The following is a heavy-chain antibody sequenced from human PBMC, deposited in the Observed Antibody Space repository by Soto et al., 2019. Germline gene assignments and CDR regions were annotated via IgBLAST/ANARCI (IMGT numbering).Heavy chain of an antibody. Sequence: SGPTLVNPTETLTLTCSVSGFSLTLGRMAVTWIRQPPGKALEWLTHILSTGETSYATSLKTRVTISKDISKSQVLLTMTNVDPVDTATYFCARSDYTGSPLIDYWGQGTLGTVSS. J-gene: IGHJ4*02. CDR3: ARSDYTGSPLIDY. CDR2: ILSTGET. D-gene: IGHD1-26*01. CDR1: GFSLTLGRMA. V-gene: IGHV2-26*01.